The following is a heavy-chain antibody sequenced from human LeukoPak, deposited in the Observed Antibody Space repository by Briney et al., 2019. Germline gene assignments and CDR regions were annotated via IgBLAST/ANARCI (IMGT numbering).Heavy chain of an antibody. CDR3: ARNGRVRRVVKDLFEY. V-gene: IGHV1-18*01. CDR2: VSPYNGNT. D-gene: IGHD3-10*01. J-gene: IGHJ4*02. Sequence: ASVKVSCKTSGYTFTDYDITWVRQAPGQGLEWMGRVSPYNGNTYYSQRFQGRVTTTKDTSTGTAYMDLRNLRDDDTAMYYCARNGRVRRVVKDLFEYWGQGTLVAVSS. CDR1: GYTFTDYD.